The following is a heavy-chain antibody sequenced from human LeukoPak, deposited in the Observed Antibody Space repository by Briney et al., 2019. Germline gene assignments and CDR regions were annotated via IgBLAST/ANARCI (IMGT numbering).Heavy chain of an antibody. J-gene: IGHJ6*04. Sequence: GGSLRLSCAVSGFTFSSYEMNWVRQAPGKGLEWVSYISSSGSTIYYADSVKGRFTIPRDNAKDSLYLQMNSLRVEDTAVYYCARDYYDILTGYSIRRYGMDVWGKGTTVTVSS. CDR1: GFTFSSYE. CDR2: ISSSGSTI. D-gene: IGHD3-9*01. V-gene: IGHV3-48*03. CDR3: ARDYYDILTGYSIRRYGMDV.